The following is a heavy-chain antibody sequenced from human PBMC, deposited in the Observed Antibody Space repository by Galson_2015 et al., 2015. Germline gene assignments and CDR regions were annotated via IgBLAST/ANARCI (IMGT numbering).Heavy chain of an antibody. CDR3: ARTSRQNRGLDAFDI. Sequence: QSGAEVKKPGESLKISCKGSGYTFTSYWIYWVRQIPGKGLEWMGIIYPGDSDPRYSPSFQGQVTISADKSIRTAYLQWSSLKASDTAMYYCARTSRQNRGLDAFDIWGQGTMVTVSS. CDR1: GYTFTSYW. D-gene: IGHD7-27*01. CDR2: IYPGDSDP. V-gene: IGHV5-51*01. J-gene: IGHJ3*02.